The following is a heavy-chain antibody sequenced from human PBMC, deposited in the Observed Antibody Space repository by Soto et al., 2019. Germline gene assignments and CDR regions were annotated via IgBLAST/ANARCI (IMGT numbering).Heavy chain of an antibody. CDR1: GFTFSSYG. J-gene: IGHJ4*02. V-gene: IGHV3-30*18. CDR3: AKGGRWLQSQPFDY. D-gene: IGHD3-16*01. CDR2: ISYDGSNK. Sequence: GGSLRLSCAASGFTFSSYGMHWVRQAPGKGLEWVAVISYDGSNKYYADSVKGRFTISRDNSKNTLYLQMNSLRAEDTAVYYCAKGGRWLQSQPFDYWGQGTLVTVSS.